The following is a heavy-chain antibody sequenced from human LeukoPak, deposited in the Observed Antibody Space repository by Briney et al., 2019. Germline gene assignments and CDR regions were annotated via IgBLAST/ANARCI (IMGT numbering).Heavy chain of an antibody. Sequence: GGSLRLTCAASGFSISSYWLNWVRQAPGKGLEWVANIEEDGGKKYYVDSVKGRFTISKDNAKNSLYLQMNSLRADDTAVYSCANPTGQRGEGTLVTVSS. CDR3: ANPTGQ. V-gene: IGHV3-7*05. CDR2: IEEDGGKK. CDR1: GFSISSYW. D-gene: IGHD4-17*01. J-gene: IGHJ4*02.